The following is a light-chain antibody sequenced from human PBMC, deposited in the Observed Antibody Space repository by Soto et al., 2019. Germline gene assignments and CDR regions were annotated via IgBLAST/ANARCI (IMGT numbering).Light chain of an antibody. J-gene: IGKJ1*01. V-gene: IGKV3-15*01. Sequence: EIVMTQSPATLSVSPGERATLSCRASQSVSSNLAWYQQKPGQAPRLLIYGASTRATSLPARFSGSGSGTDFTLTISSLQSEDFAVYYCQPYNNWPRTFGQGTKVEIK. CDR1: QSVSSN. CDR3: QPYNNWPRT. CDR2: GAS.